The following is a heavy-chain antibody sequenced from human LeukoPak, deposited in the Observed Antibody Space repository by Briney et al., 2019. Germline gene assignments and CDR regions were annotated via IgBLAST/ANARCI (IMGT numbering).Heavy chain of an antibody. Sequence: PSETLSLTCIVSGGXITSYYWSWIRQPPGKGLQWIGYIYYSGSTNYSPSLKSRVTVSVDTSKNQFSLKLRSVTAADTAVYYCARLGGLRYDAFDIWGQGTMVTVSS. CDR2: IYYSGST. J-gene: IGHJ3*02. V-gene: IGHV4-59*08. CDR1: GGXITSYY. D-gene: IGHD3-9*01. CDR3: ARLGGLRYDAFDI.